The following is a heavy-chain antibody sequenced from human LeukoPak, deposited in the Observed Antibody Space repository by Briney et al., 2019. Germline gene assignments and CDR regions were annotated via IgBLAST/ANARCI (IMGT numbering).Heavy chain of an antibody. D-gene: IGHD6-6*01. Sequence: SETLSLTCAVYGGSFSGYYWSWIRQPPGKGLEWIGEINHSGSTNYNSSLKSRVTISVDTSKNQFSLKLSSVTAADTAVYYCARSSPFDYWGQGTLVTVSS. CDR3: ARSSPFDY. V-gene: IGHV4-34*01. CDR1: GGSFSGYY. J-gene: IGHJ4*02. CDR2: INHSGST.